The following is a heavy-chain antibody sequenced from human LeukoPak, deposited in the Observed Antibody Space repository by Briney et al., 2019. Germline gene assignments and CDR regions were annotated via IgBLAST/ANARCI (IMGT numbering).Heavy chain of an antibody. CDR2: ISGSGGST. Sequence: GGSLRLSCVASGFTFDDYAMTWVRQAPGKGLEWVSAISGSGGSTYYVDSVKGRFTISRDNSKNTLYLQMNSLRAEDTAVYYCAKGPYSGSYFGRDYWGQGTLVTVSS. J-gene: IGHJ4*02. V-gene: IGHV3-23*01. CDR1: GFTFDDYA. CDR3: AKGPYSGSYFGRDY. D-gene: IGHD1-26*01.